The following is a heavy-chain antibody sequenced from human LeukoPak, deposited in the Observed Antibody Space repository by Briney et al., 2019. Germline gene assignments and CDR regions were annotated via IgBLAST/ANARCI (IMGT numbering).Heavy chain of an antibody. CDR1: GFTVSSNY. Sequence: GGSLRLSCAASGFTVSSNYMSWVRQAPGKGLEWVSLIYSGGSTYYADSVKGRFTISRDNSKNTLYLQMNSLRAEDTAVYYCAKDYSSSWYSPQYYYYYYMDVWGKGTTVTISS. CDR3: AKDYSSSWYSPQYYYYYYMDV. V-gene: IGHV3-53*05. J-gene: IGHJ6*03. CDR2: IYSGGST. D-gene: IGHD6-13*01.